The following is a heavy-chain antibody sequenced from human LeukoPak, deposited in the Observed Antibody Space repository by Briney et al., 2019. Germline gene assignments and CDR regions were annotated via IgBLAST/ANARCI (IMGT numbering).Heavy chain of an antibody. D-gene: IGHD1-7*01. CDR1: GGSITTYY. Sequence: PSKTLSLTCTVSGGSITTYYWSWIRQPPGKGLEWIGFIYHSGSTNYNPSLKSRVTISVDTSNNQFSLKLTSVTAADTAVYYCARDNWNYGSSMDVWGQGTTVTVSS. J-gene: IGHJ6*02. CDR3: ARDNWNYGSSMDV. V-gene: IGHV4-59*01. CDR2: IYHSGST.